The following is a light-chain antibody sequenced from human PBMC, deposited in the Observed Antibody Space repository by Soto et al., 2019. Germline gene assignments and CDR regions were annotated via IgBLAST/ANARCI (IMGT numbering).Light chain of an antibody. CDR1: QSVSSSY. V-gene: IGKV3-20*01. Sequence: EIVLTQSPGTLSLSPGERASLSCRASQSVSSSYLAWYQQKPGQAPRLLIYGASSRATAIPDRFSGSESGTDFTLTISRLEPEDFAVYYCKQYGSSPWTFGQGTKVEI. CDR3: KQYGSSPWT. CDR2: GAS. J-gene: IGKJ1*01.